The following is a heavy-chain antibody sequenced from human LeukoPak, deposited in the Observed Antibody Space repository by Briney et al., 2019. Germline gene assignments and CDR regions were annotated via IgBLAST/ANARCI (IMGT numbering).Heavy chain of an antibody. D-gene: IGHD4-17*01. CDR2: IIPIFGTA. CDR3: ARKHDYGDPHDAFDI. J-gene: IGHJ3*02. Sequence: GASVKVSCKASGGTFSSYAISWVRQAPGQGLEWMGGIIPIFGTANYAQKFQGRVTITADESTSTAYMELSSLRSEDTAVYYCARKHDYGDPHDAFDIWGQGTMVTVSS. V-gene: IGHV1-69*13. CDR1: GGTFSSYA.